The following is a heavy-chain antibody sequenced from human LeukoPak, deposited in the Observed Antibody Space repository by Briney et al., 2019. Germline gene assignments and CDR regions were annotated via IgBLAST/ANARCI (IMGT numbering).Heavy chain of an antibody. CDR2: ISSSGSTI. V-gene: IGHV3-48*01. D-gene: IGHD3-22*01. J-gene: IGHJ4*02. CDR3: ASLPSYYDSSGLDY. Sequence: HGGSLRLSCAASGFTFSSYAMSWVRQAPGKGLEWVSYISSSGSTIYYADSVKGRFTISRDNAKNSLYLQMNSLRAEDTAVYYCASLPSYYDSSGLDYWGQGTLVTVSS. CDR1: GFTFSSYA.